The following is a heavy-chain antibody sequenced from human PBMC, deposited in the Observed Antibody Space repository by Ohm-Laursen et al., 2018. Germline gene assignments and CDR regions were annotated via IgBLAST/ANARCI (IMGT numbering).Heavy chain of an antibody. V-gene: IGHV1-58*02. D-gene: IGHD2-21*01. CDR2: IVVGSGNT. CDR3: AGAIFQNDAFDI. Sequence: SSVKVSCKASGGTFSSYAISWVRQARGQRLEWIGWIVVGSGNTNYAQKFQERVTITRDMSTSTAYMELSSLRSEDTAVYYCAGAIFQNDAFDIWGQGTMVTVSS. CDR1: GGTFSSYA. J-gene: IGHJ3*02.